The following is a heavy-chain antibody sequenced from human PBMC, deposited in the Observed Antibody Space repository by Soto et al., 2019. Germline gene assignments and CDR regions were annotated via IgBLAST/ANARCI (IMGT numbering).Heavy chain of an antibody. J-gene: IGHJ4*02. D-gene: IGHD3-3*01. Sequence: QVQLVESGGGVVQPGRSLRLSCAASGFTFSSYGMHWVRQAPGKGLEWVAVISYDGSNKYYADSVKGRFTISRDNSKNTLYLQMNSLRAEDTAVYYCAKDHVLRFLEWLSRGRRNRYFDYWGQGTLVTVSS. V-gene: IGHV3-30*18. CDR3: AKDHVLRFLEWLSRGRRNRYFDY. CDR2: ISYDGSNK. CDR1: GFTFSSYG.